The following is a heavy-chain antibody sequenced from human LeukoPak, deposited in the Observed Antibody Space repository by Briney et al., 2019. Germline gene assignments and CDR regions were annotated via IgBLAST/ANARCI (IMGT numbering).Heavy chain of an antibody. V-gene: IGHV3-7*01. CDR1: GYTFSSYC. D-gene: IGHD2-21*01. Sequence: GGSLRLSCAVSGYTFSSYCMSWVRRARGKGLEWVANIQQHGSEKFYVDSVKGRFTISRDDASNSLYLQMNSLRAEDTAVYYCARQHDYADYWGQGTLVTVSS. J-gene: IGHJ4*02. CDR3: ARQHDYADY. CDR2: IQQHGSEK.